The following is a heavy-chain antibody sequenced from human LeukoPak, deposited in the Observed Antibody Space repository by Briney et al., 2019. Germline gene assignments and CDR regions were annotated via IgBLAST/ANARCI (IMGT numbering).Heavy chain of an antibody. CDR3: AKGHYYGSGSLDY. J-gene: IGHJ4*02. D-gene: IGHD3-10*01. V-gene: IGHV3-30-3*01. CDR2: ISYDGSNK. CDR1: GFTFSNYA. Sequence: GGSLRLSCAASGFTFSNYAIHWVRQAPGKGLEWVAVISYDGSNKYYADSVKGRFTISRDNSKNTLYVQMNSLRAEDTAVYYCAKGHYYGSGSLDYWGQGTLVTVSS.